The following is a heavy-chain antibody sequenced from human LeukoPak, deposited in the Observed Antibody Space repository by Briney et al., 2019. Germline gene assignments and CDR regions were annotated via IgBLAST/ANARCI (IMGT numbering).Heavy chain of an antibody. CDR1: GYTFTSYD. D-gene: IGHD3-10*01. CDR3: AREDYGSRSPNWFDP. J-gene: IGHJ5*02. Sequence: RASVKVSCKASGYTFTSYDINWVRQATGQGLEWMGWMNPNSGNTGYAQKFQGRVTMTRNTSISTAYMELGSLRSEDTAVYYCAREDYGSRSPNWFDPWGQGTLVTVSS. CDR2: MNPNSGNT. V-gene: IGHV1-8*01.